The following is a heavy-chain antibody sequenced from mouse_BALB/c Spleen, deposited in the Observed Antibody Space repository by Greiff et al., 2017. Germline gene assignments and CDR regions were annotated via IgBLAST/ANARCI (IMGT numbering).Heavy chain of an antibody. CDR3: ARYGNYGNFDY. J-gene: IGHJ2*01. Sequence: QVQLQQPGAELVKPGAPVKLSCKASGYTFTSYWMNWVKQRPGRGLEWIGRIDPSDSETHYNQKFKDKATLTVDKSSSTAYMQLSSLTSEDSAVYFCARYGNYGNFDYWGQGTTLTVSS. CDR2: IDPSDSET. V-gene: IGHV1-69*02. D-gene: IGHD2-1*01. CDR1: GYTFTSYW.